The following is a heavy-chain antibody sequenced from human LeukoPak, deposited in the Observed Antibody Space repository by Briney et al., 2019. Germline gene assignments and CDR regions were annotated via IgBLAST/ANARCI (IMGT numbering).Heavy chain of an antibody. CDR1: GFTFSDYY. CDR3: ASTGYGSGSYYRREVVKGYYYYGMDV. Sequence: GGSLRLSCAASGFTFSDYYMGWIRQAPGKGLEWVSYISSSGSTIYYADSVKGRFTISRDNAKNSLYLQMNSLRAEDTAVYYCASTGYGSGSYYRREVVKGYYYYGMDVWGQGTTVTVSS. CDR2: ISSSGSTI. V-gene: IGHV3-11*01. D-gene: IGHD3-10*01. J-gene: IGHJ6*02.